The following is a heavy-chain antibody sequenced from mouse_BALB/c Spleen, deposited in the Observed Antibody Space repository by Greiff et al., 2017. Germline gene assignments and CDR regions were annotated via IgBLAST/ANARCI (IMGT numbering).Heavy chain of an antibody. CDR1: GFAFSSYD. J-gene: IGHJ4*01. CDR2: ISSGGGST. Sequence: EVMLVESGGGLVKPGGSLKLSCAASGFAFSSYDMSWVRQTPEKRLEWVAYISSGGGSTYYPDTVKGRFTISRDNAKNTLYLQMSSLKSEDTAMYYCARHTTATMDYWGQGTSVTVSS. V-gene: IGHV5-12-1*01. D-gene: IGHD1-2*01. CDR3: ARHTTATMDY.